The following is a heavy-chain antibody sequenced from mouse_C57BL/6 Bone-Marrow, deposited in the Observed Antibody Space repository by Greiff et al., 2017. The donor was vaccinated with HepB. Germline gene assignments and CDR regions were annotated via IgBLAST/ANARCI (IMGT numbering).Heavy chain of an antibody. CDR2: INPNNGGT. D-gene: IGHD2-3*01. CDR1: GYTFTDYY. J-gene: IGHJ4*01. V-gene: IGHV1-26*01. Sequence: VQLQQSGPELVKPGASVKISCKASGYTFTDYYMNWVKQSHGKSLEWIGDINPNNGGTSYNQKFKGKATLTVDKSSSTAYMELRSLTSEDSAVYYCASYDGYRYAMDYWGQGTSVTVSS. CDR3: ASYDGYRYAMDY.